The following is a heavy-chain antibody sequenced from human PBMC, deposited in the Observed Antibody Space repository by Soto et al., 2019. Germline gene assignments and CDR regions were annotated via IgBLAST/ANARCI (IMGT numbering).Heavy chain of an antibody. CDR1: GVSFNNNG. CDR2: VSPPFRKS. D-gene: IGHD3-10*01. Sequence: QVQLVQSGAEVKKPGSSVKVSCKTSGVSFNNNGIGWVRQAPGHGLEWMGGVSPPFRKSKYARKFQGRISITADASTGTVSMELSSLTSEDTAKYYCATVLYYGSGSSSPYGMAVWGQGTTVTVSS. CDR3: ATVLYYGSGSSSPYGMAV. V-gene: IGHV1-69*01. J-gene: IGHJ6*02.